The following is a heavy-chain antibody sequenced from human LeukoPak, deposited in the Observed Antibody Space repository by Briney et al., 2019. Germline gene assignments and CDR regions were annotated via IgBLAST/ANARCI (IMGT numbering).Heavy chain of an antibody. D-gene: IGHD3-9*01. V-gene: IGHV4-4*07. J-gene: IGHJ4*02. CDR2: IYTSGST. CDR3: ARFTDILTGYGFDY. Sequence: SETLSLTCTVSGGSISSYHWSWIRQPAGKGLEWIGRIYTSGSTNYNPSLKSRVTMSVDTSKNQFSLKLSSVTAADTAVYYCARFTDILTGYGFDYWGQGTLVTVSS. CDR1: GGSISSYH.